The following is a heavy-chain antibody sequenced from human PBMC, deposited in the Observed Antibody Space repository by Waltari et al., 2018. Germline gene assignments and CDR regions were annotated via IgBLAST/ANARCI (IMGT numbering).Heavy chain of an antibody. J-gene: IGHJ4*02. Sequence: QLQLQESGPGLVKPSETLSLTCTVSGGSISSSSYYWGWIRQPPGKGLEWIGSIYYSGSTYYNPSLKSRVTISVDTSKNQFSLKLSSVTAADTAVYYCARESSDFGVVIQPFDYWGQGTLVTVSS. CDR2: IYYSGST. D-gene: IGHD3-3*01. V-gene: IGHV4-39*07. CDR3: ARESSDFGVVIQPFDY. CDR1: GGSISSSSYY.